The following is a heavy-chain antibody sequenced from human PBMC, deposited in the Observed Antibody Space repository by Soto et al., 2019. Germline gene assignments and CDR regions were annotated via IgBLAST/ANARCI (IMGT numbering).Heavy chain of an antibody. CDR3: ARDDYGFDY. V-gene: IGHV1-18*01. J-gene: IGHJ4*02. CDR1: GYTFASYA. Sequence: QVQLVQSGGEVKKPGASVKVSCKASGYTFASYAINWVRQAPGQGLEWMGWISAYDGNTNYAQKFQGRLTMTTDTSTTTAYMDPRSLGSDDTAMYYCARDDYGFDYWGQGTLLTVSS. CDR2: ISAYDGNT. D-gene: IGHD4-17*01.